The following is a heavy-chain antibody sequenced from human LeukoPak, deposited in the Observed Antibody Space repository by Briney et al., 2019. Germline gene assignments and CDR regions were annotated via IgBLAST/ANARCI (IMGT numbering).Heavy chain of an antibody. D-gene: IGHD1-26*01. CDR1: GGTFSSYA. V-gene: IGHV1-2*06. CDR3: VRDRGATIRGYFDY. CDR2: INPNSGGT. Sequence: GASVKVSCKASGGTFSSYAISWVRQAPGQGLEWMGRINPNSGGTNYAQKFQGRVTMTRDTSISTAYMELSRLRSDDTAVYYCVRDRGATIRGYFDYWGQGTLVTVSS. J-gene: IGHJ4*02.